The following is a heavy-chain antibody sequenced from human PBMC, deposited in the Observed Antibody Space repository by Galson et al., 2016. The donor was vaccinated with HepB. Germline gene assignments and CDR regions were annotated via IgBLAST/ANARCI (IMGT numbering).Heavy chain of an antibody. CDR2: RNEGGRKT. Sequence: SLRLACAASGFIFTKYLMAWVRQAPGKGLEWVANRNEGGRKTYYGDSGKGRFTISRDNAKNSLYLQMNRLRAEDTAVYYCAKKWSYGDYSFFDCWGQGTLVTVSS. J-gene: IGHJ4*02. CDR3: AKKWSYGDYSFFDC. V-gene: IGHV3-7*01. D-gene: IGHD4-17*01. CDR1: GFIFTKYL.